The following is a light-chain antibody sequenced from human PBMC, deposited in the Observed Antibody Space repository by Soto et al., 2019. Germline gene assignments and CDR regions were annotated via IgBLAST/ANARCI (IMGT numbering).Light chain of an antibody. CDR3: QQYYSTPT. CDR2: WAS. CDR1: QSVLYSSNNKNY. V-gene: IGKV4-1*01. Sequence: DIVMTQSPDSLAVSLGERATINCKSSQSVLYSSNNKNYLAWYQQKPGQPPSLLIYWASTRESGVPDRFSGSGSGTDFPLTISSLQAEDVAVYYCQQYYSTPTFGQGTKVEIK. J-gene: IGKJ1*01.